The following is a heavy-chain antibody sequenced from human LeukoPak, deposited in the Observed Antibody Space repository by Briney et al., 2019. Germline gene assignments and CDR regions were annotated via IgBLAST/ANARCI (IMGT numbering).Heavy chain of an antibody. J-gene: IGHJ4*02. CDR3: AKFEGSYYFDY. D-gene: IGHD1-26*01. CDR1: GFTSSSYW. CDR2: ISGSGGST. V-gene: IGHV3-23*01. Sequence: GGSLRLSCAASGFTSSSYWMTWVRQAPGKGLEWVSAISGSGGSTYYADSVKGRFTISRDNSKNTLYLQMNSLRAEDTAVYYCAKFEGSYYFDYWGQGTLVTVSS.